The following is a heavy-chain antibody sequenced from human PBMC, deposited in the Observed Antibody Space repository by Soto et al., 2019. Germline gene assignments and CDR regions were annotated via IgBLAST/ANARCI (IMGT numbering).Heavy chain of an antibody. CDR2: IYYSGST. Sequence: SETLSLTCTVSGGSISSSSYYWGWIRQPPGKGLEWIGSIYYSGSTYYNPSLKSRVTISVDTSKNQFSLKLSSVTAADTAVYYCARPYSTLSLRSAAFDIWGQGTMVTVSS. J-gene: IGHJ3*02. D-gene: IGHD5-12*01. V-gene: IGHV4-39*01. CDR3: ARPYSTLSLRSAAFDI. CDR1: GGSISSSSYY.